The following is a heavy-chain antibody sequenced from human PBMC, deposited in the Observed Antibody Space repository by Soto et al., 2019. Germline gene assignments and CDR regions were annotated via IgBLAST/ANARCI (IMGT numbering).Heavy chain of an antibody. CDR3: ASVTFGGVVLAH. D-gene: IGHD3-16*01. V-gene: IGHV4-59*13. CDR2: IYFNGNT. J-gene: IGHJ4*02. Sequence: ETLSLTCTVSASSFSKYYWTWIRQPPGKGLEWIGYIYFNGNTNYNPSLKRRVTISVDTSKKQISLNLTSVTDADTAVYFCASVTFGGVVLAHWGQGTLVTVSS. CDR1: ASSFSKYY.